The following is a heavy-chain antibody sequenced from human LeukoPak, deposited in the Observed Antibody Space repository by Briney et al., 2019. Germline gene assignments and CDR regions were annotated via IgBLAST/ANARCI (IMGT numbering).Heavy chain of an antibody. CDR2: IYYSGST. CDR3: ARRVVAIYYFDY. Sequence: SETLSLTCTVSGGSISSSSYHWGWIRQPPGKGLEWIGSIYYSGSTYYNPSLKSRVTISVDTSKNQFSLKLSSVTAADTAVYYCARRVVAIYYFDYWGQGTLVTVSS. CDR1: GGSISSSSYH. J-gene: IGHJ4*02. D-gene: IGHD2-21*01. V-gene: IGHV4-39*01.